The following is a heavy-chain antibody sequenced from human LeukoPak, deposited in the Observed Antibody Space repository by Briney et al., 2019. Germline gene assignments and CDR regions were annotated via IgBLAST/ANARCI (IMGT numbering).Heavy chain of an antibody. D-gene: IGHD3-10*01. V-gene: IGHV4-30-2*01. Sequence: SETLSLTCAVSGGSISSGGYSWSWIRQPPGKGLEWIGYIYHTGSTYYNPSLKGRVTISVDRSKNQFSLNLNFVTAADTALYYCARGDGSGSGRWFDPWGQGTLITVSS. CDR2: IYHTGST. CDR1: GGSISSGGYS. J-gene: IGHJ5*02. CDR3: ARGDGSGSGRWFDP.